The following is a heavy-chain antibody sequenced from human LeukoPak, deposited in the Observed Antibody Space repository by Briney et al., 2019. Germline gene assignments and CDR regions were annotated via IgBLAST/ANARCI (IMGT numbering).Heavy chain of an antibody. Sequence: KPGGSLRLSCAASGFTFSSYGMSWVRQAPGKGLEWIGSIYYSGSTYYNPSLKSRVTISVDTSKNQFSLKLSSVTAADTAVYYCARVLYGVDYFDYWGQGTLVTVSS. V-gene: IGHV4-39*07. D-gene: IGHD4-17*01. CDR3: ARVLYGVDYFDY. CDR1: GFTFSSYG. J-gene: IGHJ4*02. CDR2: IYYSGST.